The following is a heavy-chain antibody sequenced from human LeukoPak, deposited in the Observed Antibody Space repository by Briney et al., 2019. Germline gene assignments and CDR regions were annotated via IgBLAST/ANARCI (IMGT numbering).Heavy chain of an antibody. D-gene: IGHD3-9*01. CDR2: ISYDGSYK. J-gene: IGHJ4*02. Sequence: GRSLRLSCAASGFTFSSYAMHWVRQAPGKGLEWVAVISYDGSYKYYADSVKGRFTISRDNSRNTLYLQMNSLRAEDTALFYCAKGDNNILTGYYNSFDSWGQGTLVTVSS. CDR3: AKGDNNILTGYYNSFDS. V-gene: IGHV3-30-3*01. CDR1: GFTFSSYA.